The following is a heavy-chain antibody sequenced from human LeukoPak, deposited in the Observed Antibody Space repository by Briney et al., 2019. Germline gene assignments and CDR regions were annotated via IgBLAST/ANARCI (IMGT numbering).Heavy chain of an antibody. CDR3: ARVGGSYIIDY. CDR2: IKRDGSER. Sequence: QSGGSLRLSCAASGFTFSTYCMSWVRQAPGKGLEWVANIKRDGSERYYVDSVKGRFTISRDNAKNSLYLQMNSLRAEDTAVYYCARVGGSYIIDYWGQGTLVTVSS. CDR1: GFTFSTYC. V-gene: IGHV3-7*01. J-gene: IGHJ4*02. D-gene: IGHD1-26*01.